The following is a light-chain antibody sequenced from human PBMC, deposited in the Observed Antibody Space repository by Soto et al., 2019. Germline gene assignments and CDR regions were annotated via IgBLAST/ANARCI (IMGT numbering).Light chain of an antibody. Sequence: IQMTQSPSSLSASVGDRVTITCRASQSISSSLNWYQQKPGKAPKLLIFGASSLQSGVPSRFSGSGSGTDFTLAISSLQPEDFATYYCQQSYRTPWTFGRGNKVEIK. CDR1: QSISSS. J-gene: IGKJ1*01. V-gene: IGKV1-39*01. CDR2: GAS. CDR3: QQSYRTPWT.